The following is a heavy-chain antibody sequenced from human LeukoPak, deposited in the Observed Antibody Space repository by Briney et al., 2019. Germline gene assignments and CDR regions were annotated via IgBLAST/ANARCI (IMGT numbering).Heavy chain of an antibody. J-gene: IGHJ6*03. D-gene: IGHD1-7*01. Sequence: ASVKVSCKASGGTFSSYAISWVRQAPGQGLEWMGGIIPIFGTANYAQKFQGRVTITADESTSTAYMELSSLRSEDTAVYYCARTRTNWNYFSTPGRSDYYYYYMDVWGKGTTVTVSS. CDR3: ARTRTNWNYFSTPGRSDYYYYYMDV. V-gene: IGHV1-69*13. CDR2: IIPIFGTA. CDR1: GGTFSSYA.